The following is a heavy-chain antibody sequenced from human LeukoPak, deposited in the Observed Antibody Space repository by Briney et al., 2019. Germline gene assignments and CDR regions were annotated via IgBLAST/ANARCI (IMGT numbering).Heavy chain of an antibody. CDR3: ARARDYDSCFDY. V-gene: IGHV4-38-2*02. CDR2: IYHSGST. J-gene: IGHJ4*02. CDR1: GYSISSGYY. Sequence: PSETLSLTCTVSGYSISSGYYWGWIRQPPGKGLEWIGSIYHSGSTYYNPSLKSRVTISVDTSKNQFSLKLSSVTAADTAVYYCARARDYDSCFDYWGQGTLVTVSS. D-gene: IGHD5-12*01.